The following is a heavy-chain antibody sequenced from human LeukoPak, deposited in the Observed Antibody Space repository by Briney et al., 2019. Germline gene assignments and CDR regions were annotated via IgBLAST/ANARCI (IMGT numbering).Heavy chain of an antibody. D-gene: IGHD1-1*01. CDR1: GFTFSNYA. J-gene: IGHJ5*02. CDR2: LSAGGDFT. CDR3: AKRGNTISFFDP. V-gene: IGHV3-23*01. Sequence: GGSLRLSCAASGFTFSNYAMYWVRQAPGKGLEWVSGLSAGGDFTYYADSVKGRFTISRDNSKNTLYMDMNSLRAEDTAVYYCAKRGNTISFFDPWGQGTLVTVSS.